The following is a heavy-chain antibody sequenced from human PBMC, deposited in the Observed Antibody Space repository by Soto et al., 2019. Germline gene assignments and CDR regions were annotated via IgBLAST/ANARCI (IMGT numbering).Heavy chain of an antibody. D-gene: IGHD2-21*01. Sequence: SETLCLTCTVSGGSISSSSYYWGWIRQPPGKGLEWIGSIYYSGSTYYNPSLKSRVTISVDTSKNQFSLKLSSVTAADTAVYYCARPVAIKANWFDPWGQGTLVTVSS. V-gene: IGHV4-39*01. J-gene: IGHJ5*02. CDR3: ARPVAIKANWFDP. CDR2: IYYSGST. CDR1: GGSISSSSYY.